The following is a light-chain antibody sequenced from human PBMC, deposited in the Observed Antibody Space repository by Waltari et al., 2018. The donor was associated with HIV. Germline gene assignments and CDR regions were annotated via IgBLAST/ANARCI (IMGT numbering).Light chain of an antibody. CDR3: QVWDSVSDLVM. J-gene: IGLJ3*02. V-gene: IGLV3-21*02. CDR1: NIGSYT. CDR2: DDD. Sequence: SYELTQPASVSAAPGQTARFTCGGDNIGSYTVHWYQQKPGQAPVLVVFDDDDRPSGIPERFSGSNSGNTATLTISRLEVGDEADYFCQVWDSVSDLVMFGGGTKLTVL.